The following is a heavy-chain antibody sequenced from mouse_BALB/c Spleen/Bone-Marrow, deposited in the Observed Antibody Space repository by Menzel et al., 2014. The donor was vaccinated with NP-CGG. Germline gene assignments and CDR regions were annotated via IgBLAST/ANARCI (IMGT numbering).Heavy chain of an antibody. CDR3: AYGNYGYAMDY. Sequence: QVQLKQSGAELARPGASVKMSCKASGYTFTSYTMHWVKQRPGQGLEWIGYINPSSGYTNYNQKFKGKVTLTADKSSSTAYMQLSSLTSEDSAVYYCAYGNYGYAMDYWGQGTSVTVSS. D-gene: IGHD2-10*02. CDR1: GYTFTSYT. J-gene: IGHJ4*01. CDR2: INPSSGYT. V-gene: IGHV1-4*01.